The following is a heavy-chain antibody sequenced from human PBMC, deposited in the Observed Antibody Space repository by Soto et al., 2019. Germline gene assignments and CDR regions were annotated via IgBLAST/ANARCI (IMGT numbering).Heavy chain of an antibody. D-gene: IGHD1-1*01. J-gene: IGHJ6*04. Sequence: GGSLRLSCAASGFTFSSYAMSWVRQAPGKGLEWVSAISGSGGSTYYADSVKGRFTISRDNSKDTLYLEMNSLRGEDTAVYFCSKQQGPGTPYYYPMDVWGKGTAVTVSS. CDR3: SKQQGPGTPYYYPMDV. V-gene: IGHV3-23*01. CDR2: ISGSGGST. CDR1: GFTFSSYA.